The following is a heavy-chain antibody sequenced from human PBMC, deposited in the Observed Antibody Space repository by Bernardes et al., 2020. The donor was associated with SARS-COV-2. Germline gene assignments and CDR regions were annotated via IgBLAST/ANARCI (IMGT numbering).Heavy chain of an antibody. CDR1: GGSFSGYY. V-gene: IGHV4-34*01. CDR2: INHSGST. J-gene: IGHJ1*01. D-gene: IGHD6-13*01. Sequence: SETLSLTCAVYGGSFSGYYWSWIRQPPGKGLEWIGEINHSGSTNYNPSLKSRVTISVDTSKNQFSLKLSSVTAADTAVYYCARGLPSSSWYLLAEYFQHLGQGTLVTVSS. CDR3: ARGLPSSSWYLLAEYFQH.